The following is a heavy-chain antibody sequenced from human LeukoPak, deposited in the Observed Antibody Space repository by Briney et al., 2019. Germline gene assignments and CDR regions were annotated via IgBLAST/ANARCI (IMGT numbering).Heavy chain of an antibody. CDR2: IFHTETT. CDR1: GYSISSGYY. D-gene: IGHD5-18*01. Sequence: SETLSLTCTVSGYSISSGYYWGWIRQPPGKGLEWIGSIFHTETTYYNPSLNSRVTISVDTSKNQFSLKLSSVTAADTAVYYCARVGKYSYGSSDYWGQGTLVTVSS. V-gene: IGHV4-38-2*02. J-gene: IGHJ4*02. CDR3: ARVGKYSYGSSDY.